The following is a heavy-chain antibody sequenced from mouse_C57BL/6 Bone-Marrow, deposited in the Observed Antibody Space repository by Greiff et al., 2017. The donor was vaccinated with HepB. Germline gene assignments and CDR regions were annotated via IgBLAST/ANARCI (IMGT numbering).Heavy chain of an antibody. V-gene: IGHV1-9*01. D-gene: IGHD2-3*01. CDR2: ILPGSGST. Sequence: QVQLQQSGAELMKPGASVKLSCKATGYTFTGYWIEWVKQRPGHGLEWIGEILPGSGSTNDNEKFKGKATFTADTSSNTAYMQLSSLTTEDSAIYYCARKKGGEGYYFYYAMDYWGQGTSVTVAS. J-gene: IGHJ4*01. CDR1: GYTFTGYW. CDR3: ARKKGGEGYYFYYAMDY.